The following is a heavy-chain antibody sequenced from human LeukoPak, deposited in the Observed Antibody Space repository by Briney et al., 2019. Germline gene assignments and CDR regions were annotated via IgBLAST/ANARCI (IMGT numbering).Heavy chain of an antibody. CDR3: VRGSYYDSSGYPHAFDI. D-gene: IGHD3-22*01. CDR2: ISATSNTL. J-gene: IGHJ3*02. Sequence: GGSLRLTCTASGFTFSAYSIAWVRRAPGTGLEWIAYISATSNTLYYADSVKGRFTISRDNEKSSVFLQMNSLRAGDTAAFYCVRGSYYDSSGYPHAFDIWGQGTMVTVSS. V-gene: IGHV3-48*01. CDR1: GFTFSAYS.